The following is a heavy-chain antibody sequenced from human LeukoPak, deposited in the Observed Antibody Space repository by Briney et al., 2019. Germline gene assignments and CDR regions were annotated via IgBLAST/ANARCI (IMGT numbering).Heavy chain of an antibody. D-gene: IGHD6-19*01. CDR1: GGSISSSSYY. CDR3: ARISQWYYYYMDV. J-gene: IGHJ6*03. Sequence: SETLSLTCTVSGGSISSSSYYWGWIRQPPGKGLEWIGSIYYSGSTYYNPSLRSRVTISVDTSKNQFSLKLSSVTAADTAVYYCARISQWYYYYMDVWGKGTTVTISS. CDR2: IYYSGST. V-gene: IGHV4-39*01.